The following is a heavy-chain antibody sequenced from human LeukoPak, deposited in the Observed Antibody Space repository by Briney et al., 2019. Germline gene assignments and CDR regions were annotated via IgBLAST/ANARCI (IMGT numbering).Heavy chain of an antibody. V-gene: IGHV3-21*01. CDR2: ISSSSSYI. Sequence: GGSLRLSCAASGFTFSSYSMNWVRQAPGKGLEWVSSISSSSSYIYYADSVKGRFTISRDNAKNSLYLQMNSLRAEDTAVYYCARDYQNGPYSSREPYYYYYMDVWGKGTTVTVSS. CDR1: GFTFSSYS. CDR3: ARDYQNGPYSSREPYYYYYMDV. D-gene: IGHD6-13*01. J-gene: IGHJ6*03.